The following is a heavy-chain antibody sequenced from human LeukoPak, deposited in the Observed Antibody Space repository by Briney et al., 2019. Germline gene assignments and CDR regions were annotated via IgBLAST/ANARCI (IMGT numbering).Heavy chain of an antibody. Sequence: SVKVSCKASVGSFSSYAISWVRQAPGQGLEWMGRSSPILGIANYAQKFQGRVTITADKSTSTAYMELSSLRSEDTAVYYCARGWHIVVVVPATHDAFDIWGQGTMVTVSS. V-gene: IGHV1-69*04. D-gene: IGHD2-15*01. J-gene: IGHJ3*02. CDR2: SSPILGIA. CDR1: VGSFSSYA. CDR3: ARGWHIVVVVPATHDAFDI.